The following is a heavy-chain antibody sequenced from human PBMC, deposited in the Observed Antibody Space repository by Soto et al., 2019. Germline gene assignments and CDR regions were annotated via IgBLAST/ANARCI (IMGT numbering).Heavy chain of an antibody. V-gene: IGHV3-23*01. Sequence: GGSLRLSCTASGFSFSSYAMSWVRQAPGGGLEWVSFVGGGVGTTFSADSVKGRFTISRDNSKTTVYLQMNDLRPADTAVYYCANWNEREHAYDVWGQGTKVTLS. J-gene: IGHJ3*01. D-gene: IGHD1-1*01. CDR1: GFSFSSYA. CDR2: VGGGVGTT. CDR3: ANWNEREHAYDV.